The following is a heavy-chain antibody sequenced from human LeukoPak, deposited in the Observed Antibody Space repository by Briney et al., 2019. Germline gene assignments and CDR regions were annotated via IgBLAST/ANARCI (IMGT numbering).Heavy chain of an antibody. J-gene: IGHJ4*02. CDR3: VGGGGWLPDF. V-gene: IGHV3-7*01. CDR1: GFIFSTHW. D-gene: IGHD6-19*01. Sequence: GGSLVLSCAASGFIFSTHWMNWVRRAPGKGLEWVAIIKGDGTETLYADSVKGRFTISRDNTKSSLYLQINSLRAEDTAVYYCVGGGGWLPDFWGQGVLVTVSS. CDR2: IKGDGTET.